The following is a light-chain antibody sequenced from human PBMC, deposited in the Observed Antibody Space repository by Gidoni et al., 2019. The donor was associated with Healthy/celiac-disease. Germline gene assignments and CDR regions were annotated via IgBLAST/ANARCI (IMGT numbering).Light chain of an antibody. J-gene: IGKJ1*01. CDR3: QQYNNWPPRT. V-gene: IGKV3-15*01. Sequence: EIVMTQSPATLSVSPRARATLSCRASQSVSSNLAWYQQKPGEAPRLLIYGSSTRATGIPARFSGSGSGTDFTLTISSLQSEYFAVYYCQQYNNWPPRTFGQGTKVEIK. CDR1: QSVSSN. CDR2: GSS.